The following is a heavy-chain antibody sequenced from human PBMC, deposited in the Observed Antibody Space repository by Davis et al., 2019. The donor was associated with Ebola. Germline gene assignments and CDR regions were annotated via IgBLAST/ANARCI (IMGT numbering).Heavy chain of an antibody. J-gene: IGHJ6*02. V-gene: IGHV4-34*01. CDR3: ARDRSGYCTNGVCYTYYYYGMDV. Sequence: PSETLSLTCAVYGGSFSGYYWSWIRQPPGKGLEWIGEIYHSGSTNYNPSLKSRVTISVDKSKNQFSLKLSSVTAADTAVYYCARDRSGYCTNGVCYTYYYYGMDVWGQGTTVTVSS. CDR2: IYHSGST. D-gene: IGHD2-8*01. CDR1: GGSFSGYY.